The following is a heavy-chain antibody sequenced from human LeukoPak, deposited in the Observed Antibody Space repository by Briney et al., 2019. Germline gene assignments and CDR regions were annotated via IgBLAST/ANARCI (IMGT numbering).Heavy chain of an antibody. CDR3: AAGRRLGEIFFDY. J-gene: IGHJ4*02. CDR2: IIVIFDTM. Sequence: SVKVSCKASEGTFGGFSIDWVRQAPGQGLDWMGGIIVIFDTMNYAQKFQGRVTISADESTNTVYMELSSLKPEDTAVYYCAAGRRLGEIFFDYWGQGSLVSVSS. D-gene: IGHD3-10*01. CDR1: EGTFGGFS. V-gene: IGHV1-69*01.